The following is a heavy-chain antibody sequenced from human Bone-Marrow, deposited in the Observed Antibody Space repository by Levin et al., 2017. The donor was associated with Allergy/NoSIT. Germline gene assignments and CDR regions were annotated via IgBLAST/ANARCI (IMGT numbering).Heavy chain of an antibody. Sequence: PGGSLRLSCAASGFTFDDYAMHWVRQAPGKGLEWVSGISWNSGSIGYADSVKGRFTISRDNAKNSLYLQMNSLRAEDTALYYCAKDIRPIAARFSSLIESAFDIWGQGTMVTVSS. V-gene: IGHV3-9*01. J-gene: IGHJ3*02. CDR3: AKDIRPIAARFSSLIESAFDI. CDR1: GFTFDDYA. D-gene: IGHD6-6*01. CDR2: ISWNSGSI.